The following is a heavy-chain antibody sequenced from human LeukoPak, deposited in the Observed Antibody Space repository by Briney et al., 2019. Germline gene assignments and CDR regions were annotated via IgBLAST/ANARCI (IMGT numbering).Heavy chain of an antibody. V-gene: IGHV4-59*04. D-gene: IGHD6-19*01. J-gene: IGHJ4*02. CDR2: IFYGGST. Sequence: SETLSLTCTVSGGCFSTYFWSWIRQPPGKGLEWIGNIFYGGSTYYNPSLKSRISISIDMSKNQFSLMLSSVTAADTAVYYCARLAVGYFDYWGQGTLVTVSS. CDR1: GGCFSTYF. CDR3: ARLAVGYFDY.